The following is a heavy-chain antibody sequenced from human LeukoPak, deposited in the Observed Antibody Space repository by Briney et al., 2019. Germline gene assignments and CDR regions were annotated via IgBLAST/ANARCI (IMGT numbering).Heavy chain of an antibody. CDR3: ARADYGDSRGYFDY. CDR1: GCTFTSYY. Sequence: ASVKVSCTASGCTFTSYYMQWVRQAPGQGLEWMGIINPSGGSTSYAQKFQGRVTMTRDTSTSTVYMELSSLRSKDTAVYYCARADYGDSRGYFDYWGQGTLVTVSS. J-gene: IGHJ4*02. V-gene: IGHV1-46*01. CDR2: INPSGGST. D-gene: IGHD4-17*01.